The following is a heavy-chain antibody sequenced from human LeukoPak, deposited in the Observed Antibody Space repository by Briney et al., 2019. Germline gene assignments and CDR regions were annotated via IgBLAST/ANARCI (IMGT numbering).Heavy chain of an antibody. CDR3: ARAPYSSSHPYYYGMDV. CDR2: INPSGGST. J-gene: IGHJ6*02. V-gene: IGHV1-46*01. Sequence: ASVKISCKASGYTFTSYYMHWVRQAPGQGLEWMGIINPSGGSTSYAQKFQGRVTMTRDTSTSTAYMELSSLRSEDTAVYYCARAPYSSSHPYYYGMDVWGQGTTVTVSS. D-gene: IGHD6-6*01. CDR1: GYTFTSYY.